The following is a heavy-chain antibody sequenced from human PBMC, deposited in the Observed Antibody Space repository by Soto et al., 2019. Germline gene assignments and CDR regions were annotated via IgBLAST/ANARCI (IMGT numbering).Heavy chain of an antibody. J-gene: IGHJ4*02. D-gene: IGHD6-13*01. CDR2: IYYSGST. V-gene: IGHV4-59*01. CDR1: GGSISSYY. CDR3: ARGGIAPAGTLNA. Sequence: SETLSLTCTVSGGSISSYYWSWIRQPPGKGLEWIGYIYYSGSTNYNPSLKSRVTISVDTSKNQFSLKLSSVTAADTAVYYCARGGIAPAGTLNARGQGTLVTASS.